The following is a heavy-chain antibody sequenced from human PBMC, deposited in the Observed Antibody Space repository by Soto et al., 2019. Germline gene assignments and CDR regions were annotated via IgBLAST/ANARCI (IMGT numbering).Heavy chain of an antibody. Sequence: QLQLQESGPGLVKPSETLSLTCTVSGGSISSSSYYWGWIRQPPGKGLEWIGSIYYSGSTYYNPSLKSRDTISVDTSKNQFSLKLSSVTAADTAVYYCARRRMGDYMDVWGKGTTVTVSS. CDR2: IYYSGST. CDR3: ARRRMGDYMDV. CDR1: GGSISSSSYY. D-gene: IGHD3-16*01. J-gene: IGHJ6*03. V-gene: IGHV4-39*01.